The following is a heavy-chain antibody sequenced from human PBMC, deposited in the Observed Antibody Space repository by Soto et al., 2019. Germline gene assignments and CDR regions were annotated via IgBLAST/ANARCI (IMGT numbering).Heavy chain of an antibody. V-gene: IGHV3-33*01. CDR3: ARDVIGVQQRVLWSAFDI. Sequence: PGGSLRLSCAASGFTFSSYGMHWVRQAPGKGLEWVAVIWYDGSNKYYADSVKGRFTISRDNSKNTLYLQMNSLRAEDTAVYYCARDVIGVQQRVLWSAFDIWGQGTMVTVSS. CDR1: GFTFSSYG. D-gene: IGHD1-1*01. J-gene: IGHJ3*02. CDR2: IWYDGSNK.